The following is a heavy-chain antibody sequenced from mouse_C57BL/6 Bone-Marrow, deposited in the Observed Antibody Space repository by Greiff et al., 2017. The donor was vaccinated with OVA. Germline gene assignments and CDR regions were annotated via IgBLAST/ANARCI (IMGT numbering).Heavy chain of an antibody. V-gene: IGHV5-16*01. CDR2: INYDGSST. Sequence: EVKLMESEGGLVQPGSSMKLSCTASGFTFSDYYMAWVRQVPEKGLEWVANINYDGSSTYYLDSLKSRFIISRDNAKNILYLQMSSLKSEDTATYYCARVGVLTGNWYFDVWGTGTTVTVSS. CDR1: GFTFSDYY. J-gene: IGHJ1*03. D-gene: IGHD4-1*01. CDR3: ARVGVLTGNWYFDV.